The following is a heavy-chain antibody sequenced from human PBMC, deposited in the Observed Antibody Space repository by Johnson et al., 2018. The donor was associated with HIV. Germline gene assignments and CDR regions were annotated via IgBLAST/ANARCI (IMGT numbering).Heavy chain of an antibody. CDR2: ISSIGGST. V-gene: IGHV3-23*04. D-gene: IGHD5-24*01. J-gene: IGHJ3*02. CDR3: AKDKSGWLQSDAFDI. CDR1: GFTFSSFA. Sequence: VQLVESGGGLVQPGGSLRLSCAASGFTFSSFAMSWVRQAPGKGLEWVSGISSIGGSTYYADSVKGRFTISRDNSKNTLYLQMNSLRAEDTAVYYCAKDKSGWLQSDAFDIWGQGTMVTVAS.